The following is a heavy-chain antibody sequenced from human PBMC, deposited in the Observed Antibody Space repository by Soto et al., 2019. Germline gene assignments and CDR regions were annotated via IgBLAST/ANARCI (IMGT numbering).Heavy chain of an antibody. D-gene: IGHD3-9*01. CDR1: GFTFSSYG. J-gene: IGHJ6*02. CDR2: ISYDGSNK. V-gene: IGHV3-30*18. CDR3: AKEKAEYFDWPNYYYGMDV. Sequence: GGSLRLSCAASGFTFSSYGMHWVRQAPGKGLEWVAVISYDGSNKYYADSVKGRFTISRDNSKNTLYLQMNSLRAEDTAVYYCAKEKAEYFDWPNYYYGMDVWGQGTTVTVSS.